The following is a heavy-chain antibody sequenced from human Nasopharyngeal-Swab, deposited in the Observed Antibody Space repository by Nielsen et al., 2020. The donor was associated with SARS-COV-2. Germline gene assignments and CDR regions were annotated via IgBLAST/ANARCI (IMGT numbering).Heavy chain of an antibody. D-gene: IGHD1-26*01. J-gene: IGHJ4*02. CDR3: ARESGELGG. Sequence: ASVKVSCKASGYTFTGYYMHWVRQAPGQGLEWMGWINPNSGGTSYAQKFQGRVTMTRDTSTSTVYMELSSLRSEDTAVYYCARESGELGGWGQGTLVTVSS. CDR1: GYTFTGYY. CDR2: INPNSGGT. V-gene: IGHV1-2*02.